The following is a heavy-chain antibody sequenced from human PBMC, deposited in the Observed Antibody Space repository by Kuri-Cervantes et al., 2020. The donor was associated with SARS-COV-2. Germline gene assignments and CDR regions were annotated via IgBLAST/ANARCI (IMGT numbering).Heavy chain of an antibody. V-gene: IGHV1-46*01. J-gene: IGHJ4*02. D-gene: IGHD1-26*01. Sequence: ASVKVSCKASGNIFTTYYMHWVRQAPGQGLEWVATIHPRGVSITYAQKFQGRVTMTRETSTSTVYMELGSLNSEDTAVYYCSSLVGPSTPQGADYWGQGTLVTVSS. CDR3: SSLVGPSTPQGADY. CDR1: GNIFTTYY. CDR2: IHPRGVSI.